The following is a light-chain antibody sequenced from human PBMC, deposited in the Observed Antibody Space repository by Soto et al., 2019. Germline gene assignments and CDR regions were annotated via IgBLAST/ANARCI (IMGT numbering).Light chain of an antibody. CDR2: DVS. V-gene: IGLV2-14*01. CDR1: SSDVGGYNY. J-gene: IGLJ2*01. CDR3: SSYTSSSTLVV. Sequence: QSALTQPASVSGSPGQSITISCTGTSSDVGGYNYVSWYQQHPGKDPKLMIYDVSNRPSGVSNRFSGSKSGNTASLTISGLQAEDEADYYCSSYTSSSTLVVFGGGTKL.